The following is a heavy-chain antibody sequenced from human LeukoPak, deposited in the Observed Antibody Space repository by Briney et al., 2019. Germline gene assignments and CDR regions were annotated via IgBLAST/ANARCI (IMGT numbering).Heavy chain of an antibody. V-gene: IGHV4-39*01. J-gene: IGHJ4*02. CDR1: GGSIGSSSYY. D-gene: IGHD3-9*01. Sequence: PSETLSVTCTVSGGSIGSSSYYWGWIRQPPGMGLEWIGSIYYSGSTYYNPSLKSRVTISVDTSKNQFSLKLSSVTAADTAVYYCANQLRYFDWLLPPPFDYWGQGTLVTVSS. CDR3: ANQLRYFDWLLPPPFDY. CDR2: IYYSGST.